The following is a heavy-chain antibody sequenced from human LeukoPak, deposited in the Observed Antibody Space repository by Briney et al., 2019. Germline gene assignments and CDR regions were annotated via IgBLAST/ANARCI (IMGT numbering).Heavy chain of an antibody. V-gene: IGHV3-7*01. CDR1: GFTFISYW. J-gene: IGHJ6*02. Sequence: GGSLRLSCAASGFTFISYWMSWARQAPGKGLDWVANIKQDGSGKYYVDSVKGRFTISRDNAKNSLYLQMNSLRAEDTAVYYCARFGVSDSWYPNYYYYGMDVWGQGTTVTVSS. CDR2: IKQDGSGK. CDR3: ARFGVSDSWYPNYYYYGMDV. D-gene: IGHD6-13*01.